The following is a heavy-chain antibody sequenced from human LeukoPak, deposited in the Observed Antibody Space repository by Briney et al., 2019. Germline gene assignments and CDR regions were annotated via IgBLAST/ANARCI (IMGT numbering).Heavy chain of an antibody. CDR2: INHSGST. CDR3: ASTGPVLRFLEWLLGSESEPRAHYYYMDV. Sequence: PSETLSLTCAVYGGSFSGYYWSWIRQPPGKGLGWIGEINHSGSTNYNPSLKSRVTISVDTSKNQFSLKLSSVTAADTTVYYCASTGPVLRFLEWLLGSESEPRAHYYYMDVWGKGTTVTVSS. V-gene: IGHV4-34*01. D-gene: IGHD3-3*01. J-gene: IGHJ6*03. CDR1: GGSFSGYY.